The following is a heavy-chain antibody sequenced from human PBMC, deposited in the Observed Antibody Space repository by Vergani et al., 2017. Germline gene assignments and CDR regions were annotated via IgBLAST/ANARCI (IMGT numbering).Heavy chain of an antibody. CDR2: IKQDGSEK. V-gene: IGHV3-7*01. CDR3: ARDQSHYGDYTFDY. CDR1: GFTFSSYW. D-gene: IGHD4-17*01. Sequence: EVQLVESGGGLVQPGGSLRLSCAASGFTFSSYWMSWVRQAPGKGLEWVANIKQDGSEKYYVDSVKGRFTISRDNAKNSLYLQMNSLRAEDTAVYYCARDQSHYGDYTFDYWGQGTLVTVSS. J-gene: IGHJ4*02.